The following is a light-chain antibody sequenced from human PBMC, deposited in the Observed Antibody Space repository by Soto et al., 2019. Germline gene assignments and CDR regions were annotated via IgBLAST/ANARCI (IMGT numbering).Light chain of an antibody. CDR2: EAS. CDR3: HQRSNWLT. CDR1: QSVSSY. Sequence: ESVLTQSPATLSLSPGERATLSCRASQSVSSYLAWYQQKPGQAPRLLIYEASNRATGIPARFSGSGSGTDFTLTISSLEPEDFAVYYCHQRSNWLTFGGGTKVDIK. V-gene: IGKV3-11*01. J-gene: IGKJ4*01.